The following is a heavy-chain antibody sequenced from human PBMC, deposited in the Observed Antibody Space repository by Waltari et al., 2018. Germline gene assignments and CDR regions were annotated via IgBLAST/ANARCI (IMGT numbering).Heavy chain of an antibody. J-gene: IGHJ4*02. D-gene: IGHD3-10*01. Sequence: EVQLVESGGGLVKPGGSLRLSCAASGFTFNSYSMNWVRQAPGKGLEWVSSISSSSSYIYYADSVKGRFTISRDKAKNSLYLQMNSLRAEDTAVYYCARDSITMIRGVIGYWGQGSLVTVSS. V-gene: IGHV3-21*01. CDR1: GFTFNSYS. CDR3: ARDSITMIRGVIGY. CDR2: ISSSSSYI.